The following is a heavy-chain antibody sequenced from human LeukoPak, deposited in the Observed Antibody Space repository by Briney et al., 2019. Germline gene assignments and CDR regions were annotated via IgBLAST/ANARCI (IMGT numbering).Heavy chain of an antibody. CDR1: GYPFTTYD. V-gene: IGHV1-8*01. CDR2: MNPNSRNT. J-gene: IGHJ4*02. D-gene: IGHD3-10*01. Sequence: ASVKVSCKASGYPFTTYDINWVRQAPGQGLEWMGWMNPNSRNTGYAQRFQGRVTMTRSTSISTAYMELSSLRSEDTAVYYCARKSLGSRGYYFDYWGQGTLVTVSS. CDR3: ARKSLGSRGYYFDY.